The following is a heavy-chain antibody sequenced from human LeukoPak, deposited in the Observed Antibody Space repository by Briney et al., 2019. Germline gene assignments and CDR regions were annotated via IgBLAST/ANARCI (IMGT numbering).Heavy chain of an antibody. CDR2: ISYSGGRT. J-gene: IGHJ4*02. V-gene: IGHV3-23*01. Sequence: GGSLRLSCAVSGITLSNYGMRWVRQAPGKGLEWVAGISYSGGRTNYADSVKGQFTISRDNTKNTLSLQMNSLRAEDTAVYFCAKRGVVIRVILVGFHKEAYYFDSWGQGALVTVSS. D-gene: IGHD3-22*01. CDR1: GITLSNYG. CDR3: AKRGVVIRVILVGFHKEAYYFDS.